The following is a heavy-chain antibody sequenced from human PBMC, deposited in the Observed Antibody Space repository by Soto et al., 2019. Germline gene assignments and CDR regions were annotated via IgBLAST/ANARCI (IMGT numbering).Heavy chain of an antibody. Sequence: GASVKVSCKASGGTFSSYAISWVRQAPGQGLEWMGGIIPIFGTANYAQKFQGRVTITADESTSTAYMGLSSLRSEDTAVYYCARTAPKVPAAISWGQGTLVTVSS. CDR2: IIPIFGTA. D-gene: IGHD2-2*01. CDR3: ARTAPKVPAAIS. V-gene: IGHV1-69*13. J-gene: IGHJ4*02. CDR1: GGTFSSYA.